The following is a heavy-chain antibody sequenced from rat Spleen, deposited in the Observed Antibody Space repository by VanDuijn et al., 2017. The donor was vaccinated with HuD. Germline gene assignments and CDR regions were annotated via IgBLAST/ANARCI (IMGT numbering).Heavy chain of an antibody. CDR1: GFTFSSYW. CDR3: ATYNSGYDWFAY. D-gene: IGHD4-3*01. V-gene: IGHV5-58*01. J-gene: IGHJ3*01. Sequence: EVQLVETGGGLVQPGRSLKLSCVASGFTFSSYWMYWIRQAPGKGLEWVSSISSDGVNTYYPDSVKGRFTISRDNAENIVYLQMNSLKCEDTASYYCATYNSGYDWFAYWGQGTLVTVSS. CDR2: ISSDGVNT.